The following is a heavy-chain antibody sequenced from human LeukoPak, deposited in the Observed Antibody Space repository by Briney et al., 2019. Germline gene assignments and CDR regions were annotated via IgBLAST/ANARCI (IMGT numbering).Heavy chain of an antibody. CDR2: FIPIFGTA. V-gene: IGHV1-69*13. Sequence: GASGKVSCRASGGTFRSFVIGWVGKALGQGFGWLGGFIPIFGTANYAQKFQGRVTITADESTSTAYMELSSLRSEDTAVYYCNYYYGSGSYFQYYFDYWGQGTLVTVSS. D-gene: IGHD3-10*01. CDR1: GGTFRSFV. CDR3: NYYYGSGSYFQYYFDY. J-gene: IGHJ4*02.